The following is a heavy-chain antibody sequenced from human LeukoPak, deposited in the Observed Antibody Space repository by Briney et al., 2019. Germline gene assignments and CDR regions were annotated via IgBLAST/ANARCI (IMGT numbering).Heavy chain of an antibody. V-gene: IGHV3-43*01. CDR1: GFTFDDYT. CDR2: ISWDGGST. Sequence: GGSLRLSCAASGFTFDDYTMHWVRQAPGKGLEWVSLISWDGGSTYYADSVKGRFTISRDNSKNSLYLQMNSLRTEDTALYYCAKDFSSWEADYYYYYGMDVWGQGTTVTVSS. CDR3: AKDFSSWEADYYYYYGMDV. J-gene: IGHJ6*02. D-gene: IGHD6-13*01.